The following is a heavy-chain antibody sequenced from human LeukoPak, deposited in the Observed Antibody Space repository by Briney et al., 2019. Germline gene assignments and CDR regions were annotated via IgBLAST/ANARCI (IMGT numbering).Heavy chain of an antibody. D-gene: IGHD1-14*01. V-gene: IGHV4-39*07. J-gene: IGHJ5*02. CDR2: ISESGTT. CDR3: ARTGSYNPYDWFDP. CDR1: GGSISSSIHY. Sequence: PSETLSLTCSVSGGSISSSIHYWAWTRQPPGKGLEWLATISESGTTYYNPSLKSRVTISVDTSKKQFSLNLSSVTAADTAVYYCARTGSYNPYDWFDPWGQGTLVTVSS.